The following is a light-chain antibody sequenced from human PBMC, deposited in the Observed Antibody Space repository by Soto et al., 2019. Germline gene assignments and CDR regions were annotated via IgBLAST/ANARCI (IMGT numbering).Light chain of an antibody. CDR2: DAS. CDR3: QQYDNWPPIT. CDR1: QSVSSY. Sequence: EIVLTQSPATLPLSPGERATLSCRASQSVSSYLLWYQQKPGQTPRLLIYDASNRATGIPARFSGSGSGTEFTLTISSLQSEDFAVYYCQQYDNWPPITFGQGTRLEIK. V-gene: IGKV3-11*01. J-gene: IGKJ5*01.